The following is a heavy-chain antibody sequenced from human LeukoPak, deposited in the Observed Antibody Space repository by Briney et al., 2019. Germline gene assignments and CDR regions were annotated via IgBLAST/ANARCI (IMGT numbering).Heavy chain of an antibody. J-gene: IGHJ4*02. D-gene: IGHD2-2*01. CDR1: GGSISSGSYY. CDR2: IYTSGST. V-gene: IGHV4-61*02. Sequence: SETLSLTFTVSGGSISSGSYYWSWIRQPAGKGLEWIGRIYTSGSTNYNPSLKSRVTISVDTSKNQFSPKLSSVTAADTAVYYCARDSGVPAALALWGQGTLVTVSS. CDR3: ARDSGVPAALAL.